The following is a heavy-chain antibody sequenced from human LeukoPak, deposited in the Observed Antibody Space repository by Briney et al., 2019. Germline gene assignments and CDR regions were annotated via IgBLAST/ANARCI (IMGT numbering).Heavy chain of an antibody. Sequence: SVKVSCKASGGTFSSYAISWVRQAPGQGLGWMGGIIPIFGTANYAQKFQGRVTITTDESTSTAYMELRSLRSDDTAVYYCARVDPEWLLENFDYWGQGTLVTVSS. CDR2: IIPIFGTA. D-gene: IGHD3-3*01. J-gene: IGHJ4*02. V-gene: IGHV1-69*05. CDR3: ARVDPEWLLENFDY. CDR1: GGTFSSYA.